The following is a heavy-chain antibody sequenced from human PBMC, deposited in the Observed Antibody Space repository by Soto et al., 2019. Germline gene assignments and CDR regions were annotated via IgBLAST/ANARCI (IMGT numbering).Heavy chain of an antibody. Sequence: QVQLVQSGAEVKKPGSSVKVSCKASGGTFSSYAISWVRQAPGQGLEWMGGIITIFGTANYAQKFQGRVTITADESTRTAYMELSSLRSEDTAVYYCARYLLTGGPPYYFDYWGKGTLVTVSS. CDR3: ARYLLTGGPPYYFDY. V-gene: IGHV1-69*01. CDR2: IITIFGTA. J-gene: IGHJ4*02. CDR1: GGTFSSYA. D-gene: IGHD1-20*01.